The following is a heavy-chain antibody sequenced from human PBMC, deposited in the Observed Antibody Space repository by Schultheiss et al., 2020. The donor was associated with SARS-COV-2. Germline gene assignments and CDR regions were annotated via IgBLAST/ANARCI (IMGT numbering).Heavy chain of an antibody. CDR2: LYYSWRT. J-gene: IGHJ5*02. Sequence: GSLRLSCTVSGGSISSYYWSWIRQPPGKGLEWIGYLYYSWRTNYNPSLKRRFTISVDTSKNQFSLKLSSVTAADTAVYYCARGVGIAARLDWFDPWGQGTRVTVAS. CDR1: GGSISSYY. V-gene: IGHV4-59*12. D-gene: IGHD6-6*01. CDR3: ARGVGIAARLDWFDP.